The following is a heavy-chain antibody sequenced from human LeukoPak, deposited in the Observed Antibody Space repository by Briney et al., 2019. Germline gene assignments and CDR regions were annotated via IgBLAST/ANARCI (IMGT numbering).Heavy chain of an antibody. J-gene: IGHJ3*02. CDR2: INTNTGNP. CDR3: AREGQQLVLGAFDI. D-gene: IGHD6-13*01. V-gene: IGHV7-4-1*02. Sequence: ASVKVSCKASGYTFTSYAMNWVRQAPGQGLEWMGWINTNTGNPTYAQGFTGRFVFSLDTSVSTAYLQISSLKAEDTAVYYCAREGQQLVLGAFDIWGQGTMVTVSS. CDR1: GYTFTSYA.